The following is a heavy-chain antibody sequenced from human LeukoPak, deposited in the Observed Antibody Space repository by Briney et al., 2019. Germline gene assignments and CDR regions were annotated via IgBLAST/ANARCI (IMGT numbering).Heavy chain of an antibody. Sequence: SVKVSCKASGGTFSSYAISWVRQPPGHGLEWMGGIIPIFGKANYAQKFQGRVTITADESTNTAYMELSSLRSEDTAVYYCARDQNPETAMVNFDYWGQGTLVTVSS. CDR1: GGTFSSYA. CDR2: IIPIFGKA. CDR3: ARDQNPETAMVNFDY. D-gene: IGHD5-18*01. J-gene: IGHJ4*02. V-gene: IGHV1-69*01.